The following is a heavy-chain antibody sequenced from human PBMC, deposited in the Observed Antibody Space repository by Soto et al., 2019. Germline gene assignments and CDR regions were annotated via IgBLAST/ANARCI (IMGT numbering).Heavy chain of an antibody. CDR1: GYTFTNYA. D-gene: IGHD5-18*01. CDR2: INPSGGST. J-gene: IGHJ4*02. CDR3: ARAGAWDTAMKEYYFDY. V-gene: IGHV1-46*03. Sequence: ASVKVSCKASGYTFTNYAVHWVRQAPGQRLEWMGWINPSGGSTSYAQKFQGRVTMTRDTSTSTVYMELSSLRSEDTAVYYCARAGAWDTAMKEYYFDYWGQGTLVTVSS.